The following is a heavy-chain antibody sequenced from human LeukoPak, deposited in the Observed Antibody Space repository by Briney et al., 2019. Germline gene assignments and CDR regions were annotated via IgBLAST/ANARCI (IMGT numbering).Heavy chain of an antibody. Sequence: GGSLRLSCAASGFTVSSNYMSWVRQAPGKGLEWVSVIYSGGSTYYADSVKGRFTISRDNSKNTLYLQMNSLRAEDTAVYYCARDLGGSYGGYWGQGTLVTVSS. D-gene: IGHD1-26*01. J-gene: IGHJ4*02. CDR2: IYSGGST. V-gene: IGHV3-66*01. CDR3: ARDLGGSYGGY. CDR1: GFTVSSNY.